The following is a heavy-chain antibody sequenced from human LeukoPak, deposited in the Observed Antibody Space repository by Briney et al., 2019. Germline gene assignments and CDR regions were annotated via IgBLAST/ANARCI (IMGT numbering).Heavy chain of an antibody. CDR2: INHSGST. CDR1: GGSFSGYY. CDR3: ARATGTYYDILTGYPLFDY. Sequence: PSETLSLTCAVYGGSFSGYYWSWIRQPPGKGLEWIGEINHSGSTNYNPSLKSRVTISVDTSKNQFSQKLSSVTAADTAVYYCARATGTYYDILTGYPLFDYWGQGTLVTVSS. V-gene: IGHV4-34*01. J-gene: IGHJ4*02. D-gene: IGHD3-9*01.